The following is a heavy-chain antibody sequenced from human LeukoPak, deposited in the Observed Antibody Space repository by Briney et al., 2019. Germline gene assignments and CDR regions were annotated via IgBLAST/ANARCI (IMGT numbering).Heavy chain of an antibody. CDR1: GGSISSYY. J-gene: IGHJ6*02. CDR2: IYYSGST. Sequence: SETLSLTCTVSGGSISSYYWSWIRQPPGKGLEWIGYIYYSGSTNYNPSLKSRVTISVDTSKNQFSLKLSSVTAADTAVYYCARHNYCDSSGYLIYYYGMDVWGQGTTVTVSS. V-gene: IGHV4-59*08. D-gene: IGHD3-22*01. CDR3: ARHNYCDSSGYLIYYYGMDV.